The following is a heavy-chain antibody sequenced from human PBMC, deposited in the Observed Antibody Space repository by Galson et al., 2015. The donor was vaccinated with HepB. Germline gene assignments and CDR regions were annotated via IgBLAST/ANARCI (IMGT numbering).Heavy chain of an antibody. Sequence: SLRLSCAASGFTFSSYGMHWVRQAPGKGLEWVAVISYDGSNKYYADSVKGRFTISRDNSKNTLYLQMNSLRAEDTAVYYCAKDQWELLRGVDYWGQGTLVTVSS. D-gene: IGHD1-26*01. V-gene: IGHV3-30*18. J-gene: IGHJ4*02. CDR2: ISYDGSNK. CDR1: GFTFSSYG. CDR3: AKDQWELLRGVDY.